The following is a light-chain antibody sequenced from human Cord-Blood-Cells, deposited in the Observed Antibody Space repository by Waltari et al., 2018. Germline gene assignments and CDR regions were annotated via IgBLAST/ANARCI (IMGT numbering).Light chain of an antibody. J-gene: IGKJ4*02. CDR2: VAS. Sequence: SGRASQSVSRSPVPWYQQKPGRAPRLLIYVASSKSTGIPARFSGSGSATDLTLTISRLEPEDFAVYYCQQNGSAPLTFGGGTKVEIK. CDR3: QQNGSAPLT. CDR1: QSVSRSP. V-gene: IGKV3-20*01.